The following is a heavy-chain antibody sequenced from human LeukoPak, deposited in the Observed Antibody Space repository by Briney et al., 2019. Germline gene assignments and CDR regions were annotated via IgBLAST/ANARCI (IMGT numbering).Heavy chain of an antibody. J-gene: IGHJ2*01. V-gene: IGHV4-31*02. Sequence: LRLSCAASGFTVSSNYMSWVRQAPGKGLEWIGYIYYSGSTYYNPSLKSRVTISVDTSKNQFSLKLSSVTAADTAVYYCARDRDPTYYYDSSGYDWYFDLWGRGTLVTVSS. D-gene: IGHD3-22*01. CDR2: IYYSGST. CDR3: ARDRDPTYYYDSSGYDWYFDL. CDR1: GFTVSSNY.